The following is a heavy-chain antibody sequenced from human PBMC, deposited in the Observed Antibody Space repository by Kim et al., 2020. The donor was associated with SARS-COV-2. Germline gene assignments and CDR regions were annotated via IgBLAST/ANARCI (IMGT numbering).Heavy chain of an antibody. V-gene: IGHV1-3*01. J-gene: IGHJ4*02. CDR1: GYTFTSYA. CDR3: ARDLGGIAAAGME. D-gene: IGHD6-13*01. Sequence: ASVKVSCKSSGYTFTSYAMHWVRQAPGQRLEWMGWINAGNGNTKYSQKFQGRVTITRDTSASTAYMELSSLRSEDTAVYYCARDLGGIAAAGMEWGQGTLVPVSS. CDR2: INAGNGNT.